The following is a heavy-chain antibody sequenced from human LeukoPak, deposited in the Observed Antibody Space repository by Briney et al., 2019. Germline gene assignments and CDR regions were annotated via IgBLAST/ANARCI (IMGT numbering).Heavy chain of an antibody. V-gene: IGHV1-2*02. CDR1: GYTFTGYY. D-gene: IGHD3-3*01. J-gene: IGHJ4*02. CDR3: ARATYYDFWSGGGDFDY. Sequence: ASVKVSCKASGYTFTGYYMHWVRQAPGQGLEWMGWINPNSGGTNYAQKFQGRVTMTRDTSISTAYMELSRLRSDDTAVYYCARATYYDFWSGGGDFDYWGQGTLVTVSS. CDR2: INPNSGGT.